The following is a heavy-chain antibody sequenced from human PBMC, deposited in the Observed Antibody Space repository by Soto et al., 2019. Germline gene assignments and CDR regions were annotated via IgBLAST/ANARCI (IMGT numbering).Heavy chain of an antibody. CDR1: GGTFSSYA. CDR2: IIPIFGTA. Sequence: SVKVSCKASGGTFSSYAISWVRQAPGQGLEWMGGIIPIFGTANYAQKFQGRVTITADESTSTAYMELSSLRSEDTAVYYCARRGCSSTSCYSVEKGFHPWGPGTLVTVYS. D-gene: IGHD2-2*02. J-gene: IGHJ5*02. CDR3: ARRGCSSTSCYSVEKGFHP. V-gene: IGHV1-69*13.